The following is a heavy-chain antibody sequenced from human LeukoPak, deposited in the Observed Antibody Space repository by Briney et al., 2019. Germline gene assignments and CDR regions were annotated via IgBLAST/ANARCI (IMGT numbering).Heavy chain of an antibody. D-gene: IGHD3-10*01. V-gene: IGHV3-48*03. CDR2: ISGSGSAI. CDR3: ARDGYHYYGSGTYFGYYYMDV. J-gene: IGHJ6*03. Sequence: PGRSLRLSCAASGFTFSSYEMNWVRQAPGKGLEWVSYISGSGSAIYYADSVKGRFTISRDNAKNSLYLQMNSLRAEDTAVYYCARDGYHYYGSGTYFGYYYMDVWGKGTTVTISS. CDR1: GFTFSSYE.